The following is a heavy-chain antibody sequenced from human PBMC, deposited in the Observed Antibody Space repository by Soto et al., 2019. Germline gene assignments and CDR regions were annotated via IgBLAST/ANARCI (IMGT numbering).Heavy chain of an antibody. CDR1: GFTLSSHW. CDR3: ARDPAGGALDV. D-gene: IGHD2-15*01. V-gene: IGHV3-7*05. CDR2: ISPDSTGK. Sequence: GGSLRLSCAASGFTLSSHWMSWVRQAPGKGLEWVANISPDSTGKYYADSVKGRFTISRDNAKDSLYLQMDSLRAEDTAVYYCARDPAGGALDVWGQRTMVTVSS. J-gene: IGHJ3*01.